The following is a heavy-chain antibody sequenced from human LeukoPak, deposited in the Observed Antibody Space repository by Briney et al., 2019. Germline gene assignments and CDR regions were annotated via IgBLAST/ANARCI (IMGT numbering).Heavy chain of an antibody. CDR1: GYALTHYY. Sequence: GASVKVSCKAAGYALTHYYMHWVRQAPGQGPEYMGWINTKNGVTKNTKKFQGRVTRTRVTSVNTVYMELSNLRTGDTAMYYCARCIRVRQPAGARHWFDPWGQGALVTVSS. D-gene: IGHD1-14*01. V-gene: IGHV1-2*02. CDR3: ARCIRVRQPAGARHWFDP. J-gene: IGHJ5*02. CDR2: INTKNGVT.